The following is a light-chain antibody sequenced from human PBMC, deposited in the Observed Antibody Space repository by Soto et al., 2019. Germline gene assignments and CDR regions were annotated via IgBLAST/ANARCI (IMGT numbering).Light chain of an antibody. CDR2: DAS. CDR1: QDIRNY. V-gene: IGKV1-9*01. Sequence: IQLTQSPSSLSASVGDRVTVTCRASQDIRNYLAWYQQKPGKAPTLLICDASTLYSGVPSRFSGSGSGTDFTLTISCLQPEDFAAYYCQQLRSYPSTFGGGTKVEI. J-gene: IGKJ4*01. CDR3: QQLRSYPST.